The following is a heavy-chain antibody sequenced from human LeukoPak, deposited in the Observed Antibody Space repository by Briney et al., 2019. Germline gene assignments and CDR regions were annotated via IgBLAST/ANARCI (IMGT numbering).Heavy chain of an antibody. CDR3: ALRQQLVSYYYMNV. V-gene: IGHV4-59*01. D-gene: IGHD6-13*01. J-gene: IGHJ6*03. CDR2: IYYSGST. CDR1: GGSINNYY. Sequence: SETLSLTCTVSGGSINNYYWSWIRQPPGKGLEWIGYIYYSGSTNYNPSLKSRVTISVDTSKNQFSLKLTSVTAADTAVYYCALRQQLVSYYYMNVWGKGTTVTVSS.